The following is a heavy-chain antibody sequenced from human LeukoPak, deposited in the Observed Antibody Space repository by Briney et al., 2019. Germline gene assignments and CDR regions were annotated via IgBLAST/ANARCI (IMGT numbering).Heavy chain of an antibody. Sequence: SETLSLTCTVSGGSISSYYWSWIRQPPGKGLEWIGYIYYSGSTNYNPSLKSRVTISVDTSKNQFSLKLSSVTAADTAVYYCASAYPQGAFDIWGQGAMVTVSS. CDR2: IYYSGST. CDR1: GGSISSYY. J-gene: IGHJ3*02. CDR3: ASAYPQGAFDI. V-gene: IGHV4-59*01.